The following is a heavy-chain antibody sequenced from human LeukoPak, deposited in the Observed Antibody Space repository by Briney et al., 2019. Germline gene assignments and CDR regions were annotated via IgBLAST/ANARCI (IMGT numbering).Heavy chain of an antibody. V-gene: IGHV3-30-3*01. J-gene: IGHJ4*02. CDR3: ARATVGAAAASPIGN. D-gene: IGHD6-13*01. CDR1: GSTFRRYA. CDR2: ISNDGNDK. Sequence: GGSLRLSCAASGSTFRRYAMHWVRQAPGKGVDWLAVISNDGNDKYYADSVKGRFTISRDNSENTVSLQLNSLRPEDTAVYFCARATVGAAAASPIGNWGQGTLVSVSS.